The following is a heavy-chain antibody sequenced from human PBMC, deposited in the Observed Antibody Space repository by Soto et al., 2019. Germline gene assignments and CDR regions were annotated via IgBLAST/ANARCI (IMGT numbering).Heavy chain of an antibody. CDR2: IYYTRSA. Sequence: QVQLRESGPGLVQPSQTLSLTCTVSGGSISSGGYYWTWIRQHPGKGLEWIAHIYYTRSAYHTPSLMSRVTLSIETSRSQFVLKLSSVTPADAAVYYCARPYSGSSRALDVWGQRPTFTVSS. CDR1: GGSISSGGYY. V-gene: IGHV4-31*03. CDR3: ARPYSGSSRALDV. J-gene: IGHJ6*02. D-gene: IGHD6-6*01.